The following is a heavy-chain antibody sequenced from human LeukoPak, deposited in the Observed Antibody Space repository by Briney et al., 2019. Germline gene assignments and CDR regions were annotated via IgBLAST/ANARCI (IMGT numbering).Heavy chain of an antibody. Sequence: SETLSLTCTVSGASVSTYFWSWIRQPAGKTMEWIGRVYASGTTYYNPSLRSRVTLSIDTSKNQFSLSLNSVTAADTAVYYCAREISGTYYNPLGYMDVWGKGTTVTVSS. J-gene: IGHJ6*03. D-gene: IGHD3-10*01. V-gene: IGHV4-4*07. CDR2: VYASGTT. CDR3: AREISGTYYNPLGYMDV. CDR1: GASVSTYF.